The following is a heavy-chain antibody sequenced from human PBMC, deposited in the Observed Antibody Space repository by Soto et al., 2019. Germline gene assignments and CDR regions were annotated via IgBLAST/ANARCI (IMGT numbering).Heavy chain of an antibody. CDR1: GGSFSGYY. J-gene: IGHJ6*02. Sequence: SETLSLTCAVYGGSFSGYYLSWIRQPPGKGLEWIGEINHSGSTNYNPSLKSRVTISVDTSKNQFSLKLSSVTAADTAVYYCARGKQWLVRHGGMDVWGQGTTVTVSS. V-gene: IGHV4-34*01. D-gene: IGHD6-19*01. CDR2: INHSGST. CDR3: ARGKQWLVRHGGMDV.